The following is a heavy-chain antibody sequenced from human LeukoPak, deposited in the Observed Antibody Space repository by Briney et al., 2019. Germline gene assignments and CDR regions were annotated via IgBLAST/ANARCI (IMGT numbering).Heavy chain of an antibody. CDR1: GYTFTSYD. CDR3: ARNSRVASTSGLNY. J-gene: IGHJ4*02. D-gene: IGHD4-23*01. Sequence: GASVKVSCTASGYTFTSYDINWVRQATGQGLEWMGWMNPNSGNTGYAQKFQGRVTITRNTSISTAYMELSSLRSDDTALYYGARNSRVASTSGLNYWGQGTLVTVSS. CDR2: MNPNSGNT. V-gene: IGHV1-8*03.